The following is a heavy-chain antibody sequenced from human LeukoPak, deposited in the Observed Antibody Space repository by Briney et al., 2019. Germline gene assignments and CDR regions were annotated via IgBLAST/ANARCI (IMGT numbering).Heavy chain of an antibody. Sequence: GGSLRLSCAASGFTVSSNYMSWVRQAPGKGLEWVSVISSGGSTYYADSVKGRFTISRDDSKNTLYLQMSSLGAEDTAVYYCARVSGYSSSWYDDYFDYWGQGTLVTVSS. J-gene: IGHJ4*02. CDR1: GFTVSSNY. D-gene: IGHD6-13*01. CDR3: ARVSGYSSSWYDDYFDY. V-gene: IGHV3-66*01. CDR2: ISSGGST.